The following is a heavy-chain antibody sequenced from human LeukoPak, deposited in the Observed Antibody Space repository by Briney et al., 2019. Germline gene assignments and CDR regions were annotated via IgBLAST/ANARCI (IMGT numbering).Heavy chain of an antibody. Sequence: PGGSLRLSCAASGFTVSSNYMSWVRQAPGKGLDWVSMIYSGGSTNYADSVKGRFTISRDSSKNTLYLQMNSLRAEDTAVYCCVTRLAWGQGTLVTVSS. J-gene: IGHJ5*02. CDR2: IYSGGST. CDR1: GFTVSSNY. CDR3: VTRLA. D-gene: IGHD3-16*01. V-gene: IGHV3-53*01.